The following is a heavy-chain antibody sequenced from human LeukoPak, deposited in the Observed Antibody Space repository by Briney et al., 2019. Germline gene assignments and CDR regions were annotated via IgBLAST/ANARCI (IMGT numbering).Heavy chain of an antibody. CDR2: IWYDGSNK. J-gene: IGHJ4*02. V-gene: IGHV3-33*01. D-gene: IGHD4-17*01. Sequence: PGRSLRLSCAASGFTFSSYGMHWVRQAPGKGLEWVAVIWYDGSNKYYADSVKGRFTISRDNSKNTLYLQMNSLRAEDTAVYYCARMDYGDYEYGPFDYWGQGTLVTVSS. CDR3: ARMDYGDYEYGPFDY. CDR1: GFTFSSYG.